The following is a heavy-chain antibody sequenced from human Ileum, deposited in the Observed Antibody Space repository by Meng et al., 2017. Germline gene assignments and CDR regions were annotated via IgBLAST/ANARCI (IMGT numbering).Heavy chain of an antibody. CDR3: ARFADCGGDCPHDY. V-gene: IGHV3-23*01. CDR1: GFSFSSYA. J-gene: IGHJ4*02. D-gene: IGHD2-21*02. Sequence: GESPMLSCESSGFSFSSYAMSWVRQAPGKRLEWVSVISANGGGIYYPDYVKGRFTISRDNSKNTLYLEMNSLRAEDTATYYCARFADCGGDCPHDYWGQGTQVTVSS. CDR2: ISANGGGI.